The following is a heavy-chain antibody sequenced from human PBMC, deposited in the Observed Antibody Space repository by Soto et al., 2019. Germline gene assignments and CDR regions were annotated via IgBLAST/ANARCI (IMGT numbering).Heavy chain of an antibody. J-gene: IGHJ6*02. CDR2: IWYDGSNK. Sequence: GGSLRLSCAASGFTFSSYGMHWVRQAPGKGLEWVAVIWYDGSNKYYADSVKGRFTISRDNSKNTLYLQMNSLRAEDTAVYYCARDPSIVLVPAATYYYYYYGMDVWGQGTTVT. CDR1: GFTFSSYG. CDR3: ARDPSIVLVPAATYYYYYYGMDV. V-gene: IGHV3-33*01. D-gene: IGHD2-2*01.